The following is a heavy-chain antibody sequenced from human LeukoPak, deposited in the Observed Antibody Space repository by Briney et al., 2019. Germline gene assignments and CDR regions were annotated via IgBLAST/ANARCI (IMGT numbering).Heavy chain of an antibody. V-gene: IGHV3-7*01. CDR1: GFTFSSYW. CDR2: IKQDGSEK. CDR3: ASLGDFWSGYQTPFDY. J-gene: IGHJ4*02. D-gene: IGHD3-3*01. Sequence: GGSLRLSCAASGFTFSSYWMSWVRQAPGKGLEWVANIKQDGSEKYYVDSVKGRFTISRDNAKNSLYLQMNSLRAEDTAVYYCASLGDFWSGYQTPFDYWGQGTLVTVSS.